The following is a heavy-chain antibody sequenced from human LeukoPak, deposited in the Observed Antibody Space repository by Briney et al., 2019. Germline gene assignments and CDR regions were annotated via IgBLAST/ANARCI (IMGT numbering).Heavy chain of an antibody. CDR2: ISGSGGST. D-gene: IGHD3-10*01. J-gene: IGHJ4*02. CDR3: AKDEDPDYYGSGSSYKGRLTVIDY. V-gene: IGHV3-23*01. CDR1: GFTFSSYA. Sequence: PGGSLRLSCAASGFTFSSYAMSWVRQTPGKGLEWVSAISGSGGSTYYADSVKGRFTISRDNSKNTLYLQMNSLRAEDTAVYYCAKDEDPDYYGSGSSYKGRLTVIDYWGQGTLVTVSS.